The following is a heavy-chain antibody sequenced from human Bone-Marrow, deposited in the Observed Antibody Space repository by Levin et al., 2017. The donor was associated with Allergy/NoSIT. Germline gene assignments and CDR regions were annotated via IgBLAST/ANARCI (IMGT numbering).Heavy chain of an antibody. Sequence: PGGSLRLSCAASGFTFSSYGMHWVRQAPGKGLEWVAVIWYDGSNKYYADSVKGRFTISRDNSKNTLYLQMNSLRAEDTAVYYCARETYYGSGSAEDYYGMDVWGQGTTVTVSS. CDR3: ARETYYGSGSAEDYYGMDV. CDR1: GFTFSSYG. D-gene: IGHD3-10*01. J-gene: IGHJ6*02. CDR2: IWYDGSNK. V-gene: IGHV3-33*01.